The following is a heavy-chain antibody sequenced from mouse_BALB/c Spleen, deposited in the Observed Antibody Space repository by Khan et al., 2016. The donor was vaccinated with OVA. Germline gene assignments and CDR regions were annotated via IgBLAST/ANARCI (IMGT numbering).Heavy chain of an antibody. J-gene: IGHJ2*01. CDR1: GYSITSGYG. V-gene: IGHV3-2*02. Sequence: EVQLVETGPGLVKPSQSLSLTCTVTGYSITSGYGWNWIRQFPGNKLEWMGYISYSGSTNYNPSLKSRISITRDTSKNQFFLQLNSVTTEDTATYYRARTARIKYWGQGTTLTVSS. CDR2: ISYSGST. CDR3: ARTARIKY. D-gene: IGHD1-2*01.